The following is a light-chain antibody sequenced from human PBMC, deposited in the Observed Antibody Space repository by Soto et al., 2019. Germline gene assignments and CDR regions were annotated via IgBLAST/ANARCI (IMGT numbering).Light chain of an antibody. V-gene: IGKV3-11*01. CDR1: QSVSNNY. CDR2: DAS. Sequence: ELVLTQSPGTLSLSPGERATLSCRASQSVSNNYLAWYQQKPGQAPRLLIYDASNRATGIPARFSGSGSGTDFTLTISSLEPEDFAVYYCQQRGAFGQGTRLEIK. J-gene: IGKJ5*01. CDR3: QQRGA.